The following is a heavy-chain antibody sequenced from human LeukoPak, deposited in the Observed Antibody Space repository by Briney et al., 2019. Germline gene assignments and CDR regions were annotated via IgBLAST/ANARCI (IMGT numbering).Heavy chain of an antibody. D-gene: IGHD6-13*01. J-gene: IGHJ4*02. Sequence: AGRSLRLSCAASGFTFTSYGMHWVRQAPGKGLEWVAVISYDGSNKYYADSVKGRFTISRDNSKNTLYLQMNSLRAEDTAVYYCAKPQVLSSSWYEYYFDYWGQGTLVTVSS. CDR1: GFTFTSYG. V-gene: IGHV3-30*18. CDR3: AKPQVLSSSWYEYYFDY. CDR2: ISYDGSNK.